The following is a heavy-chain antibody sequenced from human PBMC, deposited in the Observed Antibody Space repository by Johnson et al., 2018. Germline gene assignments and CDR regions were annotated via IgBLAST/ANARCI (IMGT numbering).Heavy chain of an antibody. CDR2: LSRSTRYG. CDR3: VRDLSTTTGGYFQH. D-gene: IGHD1-14*01. V-gene: IGHV3-21*01. Sequence: VQLVQSGGGLVKPGGSLRLSCVASGFTFSSYSMTWVRQAPGKGLEWVSSLSRSTRYGYYADPVKGRFTISRDNAKNSLDLQMNSLRVEDTAVYYCVRDLSTTTGGYFQHWGQGTLVTVSS. J-gene: IGHJ1*01. CDR1: GFTFSSYS.